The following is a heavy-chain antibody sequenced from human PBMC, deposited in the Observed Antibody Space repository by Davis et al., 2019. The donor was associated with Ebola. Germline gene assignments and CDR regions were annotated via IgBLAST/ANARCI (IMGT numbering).Heavy chain of an antibody. Sequence: PGSPLKISCAASGFTFSGYGMHWVRQAPGKGLEWVAVIWYDGSNKYYGDSVKGRFTISRDNSRNTLYLQMNSLRDEDTAVYYCAKEWGSAAYYFDYWGQGTLVTVSS. CDR3: AKEWGSAAYYFDY. V-gene: IGHV3-33*06. CDR1: GFTFSGYG. CDR2: IWYDGSNK. D-gene: IGHD3-16*01. J-gene: IGHJ4*02.